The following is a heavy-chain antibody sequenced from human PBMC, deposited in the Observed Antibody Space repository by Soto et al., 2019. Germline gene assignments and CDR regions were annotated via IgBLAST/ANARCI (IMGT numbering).Heavy chain of an antibody. D-gene: IGHD3-9*01. CDR1: GYTFTSYG. V-gene: IGHV1-18*01. CDR3: ARGTIFRRVIIPWFGP. Sequence: ASVKVSCKASGYTFTSYGISWVRQAPGQGLEWMGWISAYNGNTNYAQKLQGRVTMTTVTSTSTAYIELRSLRSDDTAVYYFARGTIFRRVIIPWFGPWGKGTRVTVAS. CDR2: ISAYNGNT. J-gene: IGHJ5*02.